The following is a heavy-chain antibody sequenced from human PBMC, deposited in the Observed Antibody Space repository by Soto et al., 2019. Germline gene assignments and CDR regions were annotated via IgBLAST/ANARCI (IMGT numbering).Heavy chain of an antibody. D-gene: IGHD6-19*01. CDR2: FDPEDGEA. CDR3: ATGVSLYSSGWTQPKY. CDR1: GYTLTELS. Sequence: GASVKVSCKVSGYTLTELSLHWVRQAPGKGLEWMGGFDPEDGEAIYAQKFQGRVTMTEDTSTDTAYMELSSLRSEDTAVYYCATGVSLYSSGWTQPKYWGQGTLVTVSS. J-gene: IGHJ4*02. V-gene: IGHV1-24*01.